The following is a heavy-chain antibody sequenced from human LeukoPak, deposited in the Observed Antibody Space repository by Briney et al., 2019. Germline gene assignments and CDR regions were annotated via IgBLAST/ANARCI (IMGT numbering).Heavy chain of an antibody. Sequence: GGSLRLSCAASGFTFSSYWMSWVRRAPGKGLEWVANIKQDGSEKYYVDSVRGRFSISRDNAKNSLYLQMNSLRAEDTAVYYCAREGDSGSYYFDYWGQGTLVTVSS. CDR2: IKQDGSEK. D-gene: IGHD1-26*01. CDR3: AREGDSGSYYFDY. J-gene: IGHJ4*02. CDR1: GFTFSSYW. V-gene: IGHV3-7*01.